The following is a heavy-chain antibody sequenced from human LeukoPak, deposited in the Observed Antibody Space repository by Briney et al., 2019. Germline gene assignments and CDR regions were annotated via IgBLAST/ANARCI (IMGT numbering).Heavy chain of an antibody. CDR2: IRYDGSNK. D-gene: IGHD5-18*01. CDR3: ARGGKAMVTLSYYYYYMDV. Sequence: PGGSLRLSCAASGFTFSSYGMHWVRQAPGKGLEWVAFIRYDGSNKYYADSVKGRFTISRDNSKNTLYLQMNSLRAEDTALYYCARGGKAMVTLSYYYYYMDVWGKGTTVTVSS. CDR1: GFTFSSYG. V-gene: IGHV3-30*02. J-gene: IGHJ6*03.